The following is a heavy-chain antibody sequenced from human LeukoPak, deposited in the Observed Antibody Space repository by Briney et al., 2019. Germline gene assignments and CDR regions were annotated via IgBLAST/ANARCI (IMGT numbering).Heavy chain of an antibody. Sequence: SETLSLTCGVYGGSFSGYYWSWIRQPPGKGLDWIGEVNHIESITYSPSLKSRVTISVDTSKNQFSLKLTSVTAADTAVYYCARDLQSGPPVGWGQGTLVTVSS. CDR1: GGSFSGYY. V-gene: IGHV4-34*01. D-gene: IGHD3-16*01. J-gene: IGHJ4*02. CDR3: ARDLQSGPPVG. CDR2: VNHIESI.